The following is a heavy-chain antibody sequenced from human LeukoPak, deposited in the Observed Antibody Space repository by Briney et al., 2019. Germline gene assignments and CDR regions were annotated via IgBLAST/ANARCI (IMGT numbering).Heavy chain of an antibody. CDR2: FKTKYNQV. D-gene: IGHD4-11*01. J-gene: IGHJ4*02. Sequence: GGSLRLSCVASGFTFSDYAMNWVRQAPGKGLEWVSTFKTKYNQVYYAESVRGRFTISTDNCKKTVYLQMNSLRAEDTALYYCARSVPDYTRFDYWGQGALVTVSS. V-gene: IGHV3-23*05. CDR3: ARSVPDYTRFDY. CDR1: GFTFSDYA.